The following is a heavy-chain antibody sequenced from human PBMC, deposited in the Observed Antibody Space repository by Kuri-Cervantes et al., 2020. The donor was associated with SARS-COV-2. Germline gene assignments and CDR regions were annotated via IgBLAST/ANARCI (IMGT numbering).Heavy chain of an antibody. V-gene: IGHV1-2*02. Sequence: ASVKVSCKASGYMFGGYHMHWVRQAPGQGLEWMGWVQSDIGGTNYPQKFQGRVTMTRDTSTRTVYLELSDLRSDDSAVYYCAREVIAAAARGSLTWFDPWGQGTLVTVSS. CDR2: VQSDIGGT. CDR3: AREVIAAAARGSLTWFDP. J-gene: IGHJ5*02. CDR1: GYMFGGYH. D-gene: IGHD6-13*01.